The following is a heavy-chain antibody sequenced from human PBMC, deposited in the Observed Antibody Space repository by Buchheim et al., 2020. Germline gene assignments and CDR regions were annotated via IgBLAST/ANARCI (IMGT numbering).Heavy chain of an antibody. CDR2: FSHSGST. Sequence: QVQLQESGPGLVKPSQTLSLTCTISGGSISSGGYFWSWIRQHPGKGLEYIAYFSHSGSTYYNPSLKSRITISMDMAKNQFSLKLTSTLVADTAVYYCARVVVTPLVMFDYWGPGTL. V-gene: IGHV4-31*03. J-gene: IGHJ4*02. CDR1: GGSISSGGYF. D-gene: IGHD4-23*01. CDR3: ARVVVTPLVMFDY.